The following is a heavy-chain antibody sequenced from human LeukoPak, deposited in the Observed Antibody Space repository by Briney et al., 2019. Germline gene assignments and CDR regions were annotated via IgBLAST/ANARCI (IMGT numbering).Heavy chain of an antibody. Sequence: GGSLRLSCAASGFTFSSYGMPWVRQAPGKGLEWVAVIPYDGSNKYYADSVKGRFTISRDNSKNTLYLQMNSLRAEDTAVYYCAKDSPLYSSSHFDYWGQGTLVTVSS. J-gene: IGHJ4*02. D-gene: IGHD6-13*01. V-gene: IGHV3-30*18. CDR3: AKDSPLYSSSHFDY. CDR1: GFTFSSYG. CDR2: IPYDGSNK.